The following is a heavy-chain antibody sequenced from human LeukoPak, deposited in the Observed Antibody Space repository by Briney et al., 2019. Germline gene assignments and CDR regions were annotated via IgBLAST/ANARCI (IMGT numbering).Heavy chain of an antibody. Sequence: GGSLRLSCAASGFTFSSYAMSWVRQAPGKGLEWVSAISGSGGSTYYADSVKGRFSISRDNSKNTLYLQMNSLKTEDTAVYYCTTDGVGVEGATYDNWGQGTLVSVSS. V-gene: IGHV3-23*01. CDR3: TTDGVGVEGATYDN. J-gene: IGHJ4*02. D-gene: IGHD1-26*01. CDR2: ISGSGGST. CDR1: GFTFSSYA.